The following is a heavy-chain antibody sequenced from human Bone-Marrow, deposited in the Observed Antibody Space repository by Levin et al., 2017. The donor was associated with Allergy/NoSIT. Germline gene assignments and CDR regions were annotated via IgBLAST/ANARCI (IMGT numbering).Heavy chain of an antibody. CDR2: MSSTGSYI. V-gene: IGHV3-21*06. CDR1: GFTFNNYN. CDR3: ARDIAPYYGSGSYYEGFDH. D-gene: IGHD3-10*01. J-gene: IGHJ4*02. Sequence: GGSLRLSCAASGFTFNNYNMNWVRQAPGKGLEWVSSMSSTGSYIYYAESVKGRFTISRDNAKNSLHLRMNSLRAEDTAVYDCARDIAPYYGSGSYYEGFDHWGQGALVTVSS.